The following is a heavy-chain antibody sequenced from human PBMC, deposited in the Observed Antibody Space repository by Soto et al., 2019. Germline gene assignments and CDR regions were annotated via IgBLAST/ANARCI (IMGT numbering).Heavy chain of an antibody. CDR1: GFTFSSYG. CDR3: AKLHYGDYYFGY. Sequence: SLRLPCAPSGFTFSSYGMHWVRQAPGKGLEWGAVISYDGSNKYYADSVKVRFTISRDNSKITLYLQKNSHRAEDTAAYYCAKLHYGDYYFGYWGQGTLVTVCS. CDR2: ISYDGSNK. D-gene: IGHD4-17*01. V-gene: IGHV3-30*18. J-gene: IGHJ4*02.